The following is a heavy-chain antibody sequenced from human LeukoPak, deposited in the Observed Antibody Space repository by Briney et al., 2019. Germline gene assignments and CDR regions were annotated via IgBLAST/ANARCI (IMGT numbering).Heavy chain of an antibody. CDR1: GYSISSGYY. D-gene: IGHD1-26*01. Sequence: KPSETLSLTCTVSGYSISSGYYWGWIRQPPGKGLEWIGSIYHSGSTYYNPSLKSRVTISVDTSKNQFSLKLSSVTAADTAVYYCASYIVAGATMDYWGQGTLVTVSS. CDR3: ASYIVAGATMDY. CDR2: IYHSGST. V-gene: IGHV4-38-2*02. J-gene: IGHJ4*02.